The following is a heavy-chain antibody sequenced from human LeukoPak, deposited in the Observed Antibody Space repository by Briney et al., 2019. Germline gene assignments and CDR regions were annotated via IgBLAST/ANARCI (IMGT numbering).Heavy chain of an antibody. J-gene: IGHJ1*01. CDR2: IYSSETT. D-gene: IGHD2/OR15-2a*01. CDR1: GGSISHFY. Sequence: PSETLSLTCAVSGGSISHFYWSWIRQPAGKGLEWIGRIYSSETTNYNPSLKSRVTILVDRSKNQFSLKVTSVTAADTAVYYCAREPKVEVIGFQHWGQGTLVTVSS. V-gene: IGHV4-4*07. CDR3: AREPKVEVIGFQH.